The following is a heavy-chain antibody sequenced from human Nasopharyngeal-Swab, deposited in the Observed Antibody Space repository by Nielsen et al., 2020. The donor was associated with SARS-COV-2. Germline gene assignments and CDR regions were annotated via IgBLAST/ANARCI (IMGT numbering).Heavy chain of an antibody. D-gene: IGHD1-26*01. CDR1: GYTLTELS. CDR2: FDPEDGET. Sequence: SVKVSCQVSGYTLTELSMHWVRQAPGKGLEWVGGFDPEDGETIYAQKFQGRVTMTEDTSTDTAYMELSSLTSEDTAVYYCTTVAGSYGRFDYWGQGTLVTVSS. CDR3: TTVAGSYGRFDY. J-gene: IGHJ4*02. V-gene: IGHV1-24*01.